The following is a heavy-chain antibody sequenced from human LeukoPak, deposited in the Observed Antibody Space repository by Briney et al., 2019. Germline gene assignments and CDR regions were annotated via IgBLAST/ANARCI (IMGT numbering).Heavy chain of an antibody. Sequence: ASVKVSFKASGYTFTGYYMHWVRQAPAQGLEWMGWINPNSGGTNYAQKFQGRVTMTRDTSISTAYMELSRLRSDDTAVYYCAGVLGPYYYDSQDAFDIWGQGTMVTVSS. D-gene: IGHD3-22*01. CDR3: AGVLGPYYYDSQDAFDI. V-gene: IGHV1-2*02. J-gene: IGHJ3*02. CDR1: GYTFTGYY. CDR2: INPNSGGT.